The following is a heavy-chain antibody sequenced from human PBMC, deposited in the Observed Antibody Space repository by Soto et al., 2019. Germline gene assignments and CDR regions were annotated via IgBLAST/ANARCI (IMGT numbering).Heavy chain of an antibody. CDR2: AHHSGRT. CDR1: GDSMSSSNW. Sequence: QVQLQESGPGLLKPSGTLSLTCTVSGDSMSSSNWWNWVRQSPGKGLEWIGEAHHSGRTNYNPSLRGRGTISVDRSQNQVSLKLNSVTAADTALSYCARSEATALDYWGQGTLVTVSS. V-gene: IGHV4-4*02. J-gene: IGHJ4*02. CDR3: ARSEATALDY.